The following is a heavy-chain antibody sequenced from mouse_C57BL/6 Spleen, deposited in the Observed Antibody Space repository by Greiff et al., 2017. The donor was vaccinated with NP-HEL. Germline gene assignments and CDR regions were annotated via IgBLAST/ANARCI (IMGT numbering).Heavy chain of an antibody. CDR3: ARYSYYGSSYSCFNV. CDR2: IYPGDGDT. Sequence: VQLQQSGPELVKPGASVKISCKASGYAFSSSWMNWVKQRPGKGLEWIGRIYPGDGDTNYNGKFKGKATLTADKSSSTAYMQLSSLTSEDSAVYFCARYSYYGSSYSCFNVWGTGTTVTVSS. J-gene: IGHJ1*03. CDR1: GYAFSSSW. V-gene: IGHV1-82*01. D-gene: IGHD1-1*01.